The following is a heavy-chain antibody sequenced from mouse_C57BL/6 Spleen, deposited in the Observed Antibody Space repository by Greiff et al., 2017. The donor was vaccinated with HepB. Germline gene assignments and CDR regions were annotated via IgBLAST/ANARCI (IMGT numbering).Heavy chain of an antibody. CDR2: IWSDGST. V-gene: IGHV2-6-1*01. CDR3: ARHGYYGSVYAMDY. J-gene: IGHJ4*01. CDR1: GFSLTSYG. D-gene: IGHD1-1*01. Sequence: VQLKESGPGLVAPSQSLSITCTVSGFSLTSYGVHWVRQPPGKGLEWLVVIWSDGSTTYNSALKSRLSISKDNSKSQVFLKMNSLQTDDTAMYYCARHGYYGSVYAMDYWGQGTSVTVSS.